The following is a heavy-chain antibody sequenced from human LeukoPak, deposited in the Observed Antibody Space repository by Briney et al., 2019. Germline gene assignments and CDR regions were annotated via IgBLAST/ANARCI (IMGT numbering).Heavy chain of an antibody. J-gene: IGHJ6*03. D-gene: IGHD2-15*01. Sequence: GGSLRLSCAASGFTFSSYSMNCVRQAPGKGLEWVSYISSRSSTIYYADSVKGRFTISRDNAKNSLYLQMNSLRAEDTAVYYCASWQERYCSGGSCYPGNYYYYMDVWGKGTTVTVSS. CDR1: GFTFSSYS. CDR3: ASWQERYCSGGSCYPGNYYYYMDV. V-gene: IGHV3-48*01. CDR2: ISSRSSTI.